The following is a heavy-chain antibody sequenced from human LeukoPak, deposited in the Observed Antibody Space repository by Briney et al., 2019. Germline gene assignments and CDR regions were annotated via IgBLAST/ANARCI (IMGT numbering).Heavy chain of an antibody. CDR3: ARSSRSMIVVVSAFDY. Sequence: PGGSLRLSCAASGFTFSSYGMHWVRQAPGKGLEWVAVISYDGSNKYYADSVKGRFTISRDNSKNTLYLQMNSLRAEDTAVYYCARSSRSMIVVVSAFDYWGQGTLVTVSS. D-gene: IGHD3-22*01. V-gene: IGHV3-30*03. CDR2: ISYDGSNK. J-gene: IGHJ4*02. CDR1: GFTFSSYG.